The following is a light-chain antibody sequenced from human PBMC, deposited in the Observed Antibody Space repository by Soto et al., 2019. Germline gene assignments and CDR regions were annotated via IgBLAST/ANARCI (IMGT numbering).Light chain of an antibody. Sequence: DIQMTQSPSSLSASVGGRVTITCRASQSITTYLNWYRQKPGKAPKLLNYAASSLQSGVPSRFSGSGSETEFTLSISSLQPEDFATYFCQQIYSAPLTFGGGTKVEIK. CDR2: AAS. CDR1: QSITTY. V-gene: IGKV1-39*01. CDR3: QQIYSAPLT. J-gene: IGKJ4*01.